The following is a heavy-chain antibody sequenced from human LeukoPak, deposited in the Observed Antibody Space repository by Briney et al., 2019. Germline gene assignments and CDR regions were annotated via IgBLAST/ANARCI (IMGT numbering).Heavy chain of an antibody. CDR2: ISGSGGST. V-gene: IGHV3-23*01. Sequence: GGSLRLSCAASGFTFSSYAMSWVRQAPGKGLEWVSAISGSGGSTYYADSVKGRFTISRDNSKNTLYLQMNSLRAEDTAVYCCAKAWGIYDILTGYSDSYYFDYWGQGTLVTVSS. J-gene: IGHJ4*02. CDR3: AKAWGIYDILTGYSDSYYFDY. CDR1: GFTFSSYA. D-gene: IGHD3-9*01.